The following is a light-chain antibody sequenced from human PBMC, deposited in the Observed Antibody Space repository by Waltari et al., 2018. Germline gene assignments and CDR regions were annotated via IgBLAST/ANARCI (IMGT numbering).Light chain of an antibody. CDR2: EVS. CDR3: QQYGISPRT. V-gene: IGKV3-20*01. CDR1: QTVFNNF. J-gene: IGKJ1*01. Sequence: EIVLTQSPGTLSLSPGERATLSCRASQTVFNNFLAWYQQRPGQAPRLVMFEVSSRATGIPHRFSGIGSGTDFTLTITRLEPEDFAVYYCQQYGISPRTFGQGTKVELK.